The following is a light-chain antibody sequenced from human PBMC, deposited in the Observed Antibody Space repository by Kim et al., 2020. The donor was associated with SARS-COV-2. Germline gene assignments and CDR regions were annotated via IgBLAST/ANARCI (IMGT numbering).Light chain of an antibody. V-gene: IGLV3-9*01. Sequence: SYELTQPLSVSVALGQTARITCGGNNIGSKNVHWYQQKPGQAPVLVIYRDSNRPSGIPERFSGSNSWNTATLTISRAQAGDEADYYCQVWDSSVVFGGGTQLTVL. CDR3: QVWDSSVV. CDR1: NIGSKN. J-gene: IGLJ2*01. CDR2: RDS.